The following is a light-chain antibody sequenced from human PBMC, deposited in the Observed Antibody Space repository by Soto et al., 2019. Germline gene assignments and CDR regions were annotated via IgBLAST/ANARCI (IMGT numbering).Light chain of an antibody. V-gene: IGKV3-20*01. Sequence: DIALTQSPGTLSLSPGERASLSCRASQSVSSGHLAWYQQKPGQAPRRLIYGASSRATGIPDRFSGSGSGTVFTLTINILEPDDFAVYYCHQYGNSPQTFGQGTKVDI. CDR1: QSVSSGH. CDR2: GAS. CDR3: HQYGNSPQT. J-gene: IGKJ1*01.